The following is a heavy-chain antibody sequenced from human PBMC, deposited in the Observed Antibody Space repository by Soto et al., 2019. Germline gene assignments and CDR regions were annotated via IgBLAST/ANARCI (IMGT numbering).Heavy chain of an antibody. CDR3: ARRGGYSGYAQPFYGMDV. CDR1: GKTFINHW. V-gene: IGHV5-51*01. D-gene: IGHD5-12*01. J-gene: IGHJ6*02. Sequence: GESLKISCKVSGKTFINHWIAWLRQMPGKGLEWMGMIYPGDSEARYSPSFAGQVTISADKSISTAYMQSSSLQASDTAMYYGARRGGYSGYAQPFYGMDVWGQGTKVTVSS. CDR2: IYPGDSEA.